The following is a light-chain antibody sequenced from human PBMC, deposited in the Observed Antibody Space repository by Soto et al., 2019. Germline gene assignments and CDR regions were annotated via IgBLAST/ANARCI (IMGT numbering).Light chain of an antibody. CDR3: MQALQTPKT. J-gene: IGKJ1*01. Sequence: DIVMTQSPVSLPVTPGEPASISCRSSQSLLHSSGYNYLDWFLQKPGQSPQLLIYLGSNRASGVTDRFSGSGSGTDFTLKISRVEAEDVGVYYCMQALQTPKTFGQGTKVEIK. CDR2: LGS. CDR1: QSLLHSSGYNY. V-gene: IGKV2-28*01.